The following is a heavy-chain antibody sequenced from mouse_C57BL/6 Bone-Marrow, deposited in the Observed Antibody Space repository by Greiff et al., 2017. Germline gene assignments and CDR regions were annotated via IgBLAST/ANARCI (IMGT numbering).Heavy chain of an antibody. Sequence: QVQLKESGPGLVQPSQSLSISCTVSGFSLTSYGVHWVRQSPGKGLEWLGVIWSGGSTDYNAAFITRLSISKDNSKSQFFFKMNSLQADDTAIYYCARNYYSNCGYCDYWGQGTTLTVSS. CDR2: IWSGGST. CDR3: ARNYYSNCGYCDY. J-gene: IGHJ2*01. CDR1: GFSLTSYG. D-gene: IGHD2-5*01. V-gene: IGHV2-2*01.